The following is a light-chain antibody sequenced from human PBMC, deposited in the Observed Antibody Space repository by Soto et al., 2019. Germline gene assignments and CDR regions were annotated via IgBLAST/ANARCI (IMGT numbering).Light chain of an antibody. CDR3: SSYTRSSTRV. CDR1: SSDIGGYNY. CDR2: DVS. Sequence: QSVLTQPASVSGSPGHSITISCIGTSSDIGGYNYVSWYQQHPGKAPKLLIYDVSSRPSGVSNRFSGSKSGNTASLTISGLQAEDEADYYCSSYTRSSTRVFGGGTKVTVL. J-gene: IGLJ3*02. V-gene: IGLV2-14*01.